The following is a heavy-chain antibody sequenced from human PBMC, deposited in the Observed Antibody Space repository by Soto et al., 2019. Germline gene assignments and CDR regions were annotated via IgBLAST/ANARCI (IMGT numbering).Heavy chain of an antibody. V-gene: IGHV4-39*01. CDR2: IYYSGST. D-gene: IGHD3-10*01. CDR3: ARQSWFGELADY. CDR1: GGSISSSSYY. Sequence: SETLSLTCTVSGGSISSSSYYWGWIRQPPGKGLEWIGSIYYSGSTYYNPSLKSRVTISVDTSKNQFSLKLSSVTAADTAVYYCARQSWFGELADYWGQGTLVTVSS. J-gene: IGHJ4*02.